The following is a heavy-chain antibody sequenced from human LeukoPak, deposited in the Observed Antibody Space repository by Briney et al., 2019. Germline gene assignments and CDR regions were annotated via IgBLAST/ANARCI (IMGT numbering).Heavy chain of an antibody. CDR1: GGSISSHY. Sequence: SETLSLTCTVSGGSISSHYWSWIRQPPGKGLEWIGYIYYSGSTNYNPSLKSRVTISVDTSKNQFSLKLSSVTAADTDVYYCARLRMGSGDYFDYWGQGTLVTVSS. CDR3: ARLRMGSGDYFDY. V-gene: IGHV4-59*11. J-gene: IGHJ4*02. D-gene: IGHD1-1*01. CDR2: IYYSGST.